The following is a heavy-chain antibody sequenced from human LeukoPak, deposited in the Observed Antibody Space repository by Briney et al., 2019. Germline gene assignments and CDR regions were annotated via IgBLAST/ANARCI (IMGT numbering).Heavy chain of an antibody. Sequence: GGSLRLSCAASGFTFSSYGMHWVRQAPGKGPEWVAVISYDGSNKYYADSVKGRFTISRDNSKNTLYLQMNSLRAEDTAVYYCAKSPAPRAALDCWGQGTLVTVSS. V-gene: IGHV3-30*18. J-gene: IGHJ4*02. D-gene: IGHD2-2*01. CDR2: ISYDGSNK. CDR1: GFTFSSYG. CDR3: AKSPAPRAALDC.